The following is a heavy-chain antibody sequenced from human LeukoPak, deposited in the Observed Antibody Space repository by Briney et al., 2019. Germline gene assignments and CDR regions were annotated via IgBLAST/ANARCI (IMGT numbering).Heavy chain of an antibody. CDR3: YSTSGGRPH. CDR1: GGSISSGGYY. D-gene: IGHD6-13*01. Sequence: SQTLSLTCTVSGGSISSGGYYWSWIRQPPGKGLEWIGSISYSGSTNYNPSLKGRVTISEDTSKNQFSLKVNSVTAEDTAVYYCYSTSGGRPHWGQGTLVTVSS. V-gene: IGHV4-39*01. CDR2: ISYSGST. J-gene: IGHJ4*02.